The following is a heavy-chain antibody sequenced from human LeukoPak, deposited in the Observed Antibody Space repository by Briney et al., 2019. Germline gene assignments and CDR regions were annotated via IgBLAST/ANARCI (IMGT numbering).Heavy chain of an antibody. Sequence: GGSLRLSCATPGFIFSDHSINWVRQAPGKGLEWVSYISGSSNYINYADSVKGRFTISRDNAKTSVYLQMNSLRAEDTAVYYCAREPSGWYVDNWGQGTLVTVSS. D-gene: IGHD6-19*01. J-gene: IGHJ4*02. V-gene: IGHV3-21*01. CDR2: ISGSSNYI. CDR1: GFIFSDHS. CDR3: AREPSGWYVDN.